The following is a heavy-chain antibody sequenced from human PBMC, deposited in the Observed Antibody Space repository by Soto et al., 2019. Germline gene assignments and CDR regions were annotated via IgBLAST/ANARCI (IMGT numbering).Heavy chain of an antibody. Sequence: GTSVKVSCTASGDTFSIYTISWVRQAPGQGLEWMGRVIPIFDITSYTQRFQGRVTITADKSTTTVYMELSSLRSEDTAVYYCARVWAYSSSWYGPMDVWGQGTTVTVSS. CDR2: VIPIFDIT. V-gene: IGHV1-69*02. CDR3: ARVWAYSSSWYGPMDV. J-gene: IGHJ6*02. D-gene: IGHD6-13*01. CDR1: GDTFSIYT.